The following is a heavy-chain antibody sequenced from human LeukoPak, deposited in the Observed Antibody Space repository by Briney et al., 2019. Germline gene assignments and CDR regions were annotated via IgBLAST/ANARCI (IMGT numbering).Heavy chain of an antibody. CDR1: GFTFGDYA. V-gene: IGHV3-49*03. Sequence: PGGSLRLSCTASGFTFGDYAMSWFRQAPGKGLEWVGFIRSKAYGGTTEYAASVKGRFTISRDDSKSIAYLQMNSLKTEDTAVYYCTRDRAGIFDWSSFDYWGQGTLVTVSS. CDR2: IRSKAYGGTT. CDR3: TRDRAGIFDWSSFDY. J-gene: IGHJ4*02. D-gene: IGHD3-9*01.